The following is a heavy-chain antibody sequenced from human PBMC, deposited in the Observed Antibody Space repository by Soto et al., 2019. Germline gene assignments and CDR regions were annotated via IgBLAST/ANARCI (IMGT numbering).Heavy chain of an antibody. CDR3: AGRYCPNGVCYTNYYYYIDV. D-gene: IGHD2-8*01. Sequence: EVQLLDSGGGLVQPGGSLRLSCAASGFTFSTYAMTWVRQAPGKGLEWVSTLTPSGGNTYYADSVQSRFTISRDNSMNTLYLQMNSLRAEDTAVYYCAGRYCPNGVCYTNYYYYIDVWGEGTTVTVSS. J-gene: IGHJ6*03. V-gene: IGHV3-23*01. CDR1: GFTFSTYA. CDR2: LTPSGGNT.